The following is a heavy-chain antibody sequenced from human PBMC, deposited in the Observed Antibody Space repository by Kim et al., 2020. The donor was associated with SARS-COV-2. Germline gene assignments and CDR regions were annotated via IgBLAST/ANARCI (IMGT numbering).Heavy chain of an antibody. J-gene: IGHJ4*02. CDR2: IYPGDSDS. Sequence: GESLKISCKGSGYNFPDYWIAWVRQVPGKGLEWMGIIYPGDSDSKYSPSLQGQVTFSADKSTSTAYLQWSSLKASDSGIYYCVRHNSGWSEGDYWGQGTLLTVSS. V-gene: IGHV5-51*01. CDR3: VRHNSGWSEGDY. D-gene: IGHD6-19*01. CDR1: GYNFPDYW.